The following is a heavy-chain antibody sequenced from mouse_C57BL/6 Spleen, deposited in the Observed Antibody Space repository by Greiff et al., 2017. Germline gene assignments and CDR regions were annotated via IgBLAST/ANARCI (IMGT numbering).Heavy chain of an antibody. CDR1: GYTFTSYG. D-gene: IGHD1-1*01. Sequence: QVQLKQSGAELARPGASVKLSCKASGYTFTSYGISWVKQRTGQGLEWIGEIYPRSGNTYYNEKFKGKATLTADKSSSTAYMELRSLTSEDSAVYFCARRDYGSSYVAMDDWGQGTSVTASS. V-gene: IGHV1-81*01. J-gene: IGHJ4*01. CDR2: IYPRSGNT. CDR3: ARRDYGSSYVAMDD.